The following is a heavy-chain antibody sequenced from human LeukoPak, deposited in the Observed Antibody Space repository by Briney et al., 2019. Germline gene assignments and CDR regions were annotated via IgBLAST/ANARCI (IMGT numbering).Heavy chain of an antibody. CDR1: GYTFTSYG. D-gene: IGHD4-23*01. CDR3: ARNLKNYGGNGYYFDY. J-gene: IGHJ4*02. CDR2: ISAYNGST. V-gene: IGHV1-18*01. Sequence: ASVKVSCKASGYTFTSYGVSWVRQAPGQGLEWMGWISAYNGSTNYAQKLQGRVTMTTDTSTSTAYMDLRSLRSDDTAVYYCARNLKNYGGNGYYFDYWGQGTLVTVSS.